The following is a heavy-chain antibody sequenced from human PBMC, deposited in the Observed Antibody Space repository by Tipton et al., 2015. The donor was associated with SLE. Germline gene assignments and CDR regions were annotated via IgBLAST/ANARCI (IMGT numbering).Heavy chain of an antibody. Sequence: GSLRLSCAASGFIFRDAWTSWVRQAPGKGLEWVGRIKSKTDGGTTDYSAPVKGRFSISRDDSKTSLYLQINSLKTEDTAVYHCTTDSPDYIWGSYRHYSYSRYDMDVWGQGTTVTVSS. D-gene: IGHD3-16*02. CDR2: IKSKTDGGTT. J-gene: IGHJ6*02. CDR1: GFIFRDAW. V-gene: IGHV3-15*01. CDR3: TTDSPDYIWGSYRHYSYSRYDMDV.